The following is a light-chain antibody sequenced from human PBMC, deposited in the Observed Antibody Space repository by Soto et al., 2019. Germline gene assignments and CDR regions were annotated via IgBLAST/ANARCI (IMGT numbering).Light chain of an antibody. J-gene: IGKJ3*01. CDR1: QGISSY. CDR2: ATS. V-gene: IGKV1-9*01. CDR3: QQLNVFT. Sequence: DIQLTHSPSFLSASVGDRVTITCRASQGISSYLAWYQQKPGKAPKLLSYATSTLQSGVPSRFSCSGSGTEVTLTLCCLQPEDFATYYCQQLNVFTFGHGTKVDIK.